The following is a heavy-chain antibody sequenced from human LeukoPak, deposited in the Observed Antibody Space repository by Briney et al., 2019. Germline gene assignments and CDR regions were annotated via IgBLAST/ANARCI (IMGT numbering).Heavy chain of an antibody. V-gene: IGHV1-2*02. D-gene: IGHD6-13*01. Sequence: GASVKVSCKASGYTFTGYYTDWVRQAPGQGLEWMGWIDPNSGGTNYAQKFQGRVTMTRDTSISTAYMELSALRSDDTAVYYCARGQAGTRFDYWGQGALVTVSS. J-gene: IGHJ4*02. CDR1: GYTFTGYY. CDR3: ARGQAGTRFDY. CDR2: IDPNSGGT.